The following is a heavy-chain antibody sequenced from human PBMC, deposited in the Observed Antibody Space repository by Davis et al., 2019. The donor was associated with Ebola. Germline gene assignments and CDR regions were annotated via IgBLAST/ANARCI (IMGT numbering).Heavy chain of an antibody. V-gene: IGHV3-7*01. CDR1: GFTFSNYW. J-gene: IGHJ6*02. CDR2: IKQDGSEK. D-gene: IGHD2/OR15-2a*01. CDR3: ARDQIGLRKYYGMDV. Sequence: PGGSLRLSCAASGFTFSNYWMSWVRQAPGKGLEWVAKIKQDGSEKNYVDSVKGRFTISRDNAKNSLYLQMTRLRAEDTAVYYCARDQIGLRKYYGMDVWGQGTTVTVSS.